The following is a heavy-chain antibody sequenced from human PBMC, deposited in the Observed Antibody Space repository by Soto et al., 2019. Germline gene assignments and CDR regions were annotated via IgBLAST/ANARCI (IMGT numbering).Heavy chain of an antibody. V-gene: IGHV3-15*01. CDR1: GFTFSNAW. Sequence: GGSLRLSCAASGFTFSNAWMSWVRQAPGKGLEWVGRIKSKTDGGKTDYAAPVKGRFTSSRDDSKNTRYLQMNSLKTEDTAVYYCTTGKVDAVYDCWSGDYYYYMDVWGKGTTVTVSS. CDR3: TTGKVDAVYDCWSGDYYYYMDV. D-gene: IGHD3-3*01. J-gene: IGHJ6*03. CDR2: IKSKTDGGKT.